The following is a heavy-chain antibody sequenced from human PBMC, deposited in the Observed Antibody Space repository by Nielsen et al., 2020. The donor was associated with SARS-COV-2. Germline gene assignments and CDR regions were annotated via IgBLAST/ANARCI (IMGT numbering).Heavy chain of an antibody. Sequence: ASVKVSCKASGYTFTDNYIQWVRQAPGQELEWMGLINPRGGSTTYAQKFQGRATMTRDTSTNTVYMELSGLRTEDTAMVYCASGTLLSDYGDFPFYDWGQGTLVTVSS. CDR3: ASGTLLSDYGDFPFYD. CDR1: GYTFTDNY. D-gene: IGHD4-17*01. CDR2: INPRGGST. J-gene: IGHJ4*02. V-gene: IGHV1-46*01.